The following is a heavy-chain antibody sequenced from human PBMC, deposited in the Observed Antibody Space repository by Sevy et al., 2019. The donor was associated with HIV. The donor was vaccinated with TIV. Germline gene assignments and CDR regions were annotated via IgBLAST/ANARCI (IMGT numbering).Heavy chain of an antibody. D-gene: IGHD2-2*02. CDR1: GFTFSSYW. CDR3: ARVEDCSSTSCYTYYYYGMDG. Sequence: GGSLRLSCAASGFTFSSYWMSWVRQAPGKGLEWVANIKQDGSKKYYVDPVKGRFTISRDNAKNSLYLQKNSLRAEDTAVYYWARVEDCSSTSCYTYYYYGMDGWGQGTTVTVSS. CDR2: IKQDGSKK. V-gene: IGHV3-7*01. J-gene: IGHJ6*02.